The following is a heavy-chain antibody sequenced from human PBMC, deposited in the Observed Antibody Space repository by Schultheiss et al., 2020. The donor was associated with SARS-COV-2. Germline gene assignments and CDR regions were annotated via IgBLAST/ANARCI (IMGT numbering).Heavy chain of an antibody. Sequence: ASVKVSCKASGYTFTSYAMNWVRQAPGQGLEWMGWINTNTGNPTYAQGFTGRFVFSLDTSVSTAYLQICSLKAEDTAVYYCARSNRGWYRTGWFDPWGQGTLVTVSS. J-gene: IGHJ5*02. CDR3: ARSNRGWYRTGWFDP. V-gene: IGHV7-4-1*01. CDR2: INTNTGNP. CDR1: GYTFTSYA. D-gene: IGHD6-19*01.